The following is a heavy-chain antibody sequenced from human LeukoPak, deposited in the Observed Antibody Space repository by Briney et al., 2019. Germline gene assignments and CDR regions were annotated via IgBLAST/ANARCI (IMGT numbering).Heavy chain of an antibody. CDR3: AKGGDPAYCGGDCYSRIFDY. J-gene: IGHJ4*02. D-gene: IGHD2-21*02. Sequence: ASVKVSCKASGGTFSTYVISWVRQAPGQGLEWMGWISAYNGNTNYARKLQGRVTMTTDTSTSTAYMELRSLRSDDTAVYYCAKGGDPAYCGGDCYSRIFDYWGQGTLVTVSS. CDR2: ISAYNGNT. V-gene: IGHV1-18*01. CDR1: GGTFSTYV.